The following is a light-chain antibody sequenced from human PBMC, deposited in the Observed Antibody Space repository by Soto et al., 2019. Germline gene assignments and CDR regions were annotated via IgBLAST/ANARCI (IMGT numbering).Light chain of an antibody. V-gene: IGKV1-5*01. CDR1: QSINSW. J-gene: IGKJ1*01. CDR3: QQYNSSRT. CDR2: DAS. Sequence: DIQMTQSPSTLSASVGDRVTITCRASQSINSWLAWYQQKPGKAPKLLIYDASSLESGVPSRFSGSGSGTEFTLTISSLQPDDFATYYCQQYNSSRTFGQGTKVEIK.